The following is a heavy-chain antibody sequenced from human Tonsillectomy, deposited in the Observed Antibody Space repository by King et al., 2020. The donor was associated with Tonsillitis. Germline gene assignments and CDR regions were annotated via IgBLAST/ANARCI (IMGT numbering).Heavy chain of an antibody. D-gene: IGHD3-10*01. CDR2: IAYDASYE. J-gene: IGHJ2*01. V-gene: IGHV3-30*18. CDR3: TNDVIGLSDWYFDL. CDR1: GFTFSNYG. Sequence: VQLVESGGGVVQPGRSLRLSCAASGFTFSNYGMHWVRQAPGKGLEGVALIAYDASYENYADSVKGRFAISREHTKKTLYLEMNSLRGEDTAVYYCTNDVIGLSDWYFDLWGRGPLVTVSS.